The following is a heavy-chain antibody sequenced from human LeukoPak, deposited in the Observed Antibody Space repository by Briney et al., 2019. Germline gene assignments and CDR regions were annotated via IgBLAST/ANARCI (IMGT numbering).Heavy chain of an antibody. CDR1: GFTFSSYA. J-gene: IGHJ4*02. CDR2: IRGSGGTT. CDR3: AKDQGWNYFDY. D-gene: IGHD2-15*01. V-gene: IGHV3-23*01. Sequence: GGSLRLSCAASGFTFSSYAMSWVRQAPGKGLEWVSAIRGSGGTTYYADSVKGRFTISRDSSKNTLYLQMNSLRAEDTAVYYCAKDQGWNYFDYWGQGTLVTVSS.